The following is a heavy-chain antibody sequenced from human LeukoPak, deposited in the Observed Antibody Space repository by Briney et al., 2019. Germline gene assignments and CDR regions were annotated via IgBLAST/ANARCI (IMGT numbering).Heavy chain of an antibody. CDR3: ARVEWFGELSPFDI. D-gene: IGHD3-10*01. CDR2: IYYSGST. J-gene: IGHJ3*02. V-gene: IGHV4-61*01. CDR1: GGSVSSGTYY. Sequence: PSETLSLTCTVSGGSVSSGTYYWGWIRQPPGEGLEWIGYIYYSGSTNYNPSLKGRVTISVDTSKNQFSLKLSSVTAADTAVYYCARVEWFGELSPFDIWGQGTMVTVSS.